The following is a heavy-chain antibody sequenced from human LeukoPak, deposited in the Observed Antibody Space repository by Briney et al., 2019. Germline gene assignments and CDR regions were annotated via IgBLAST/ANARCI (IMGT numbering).Heavy chain of an antibody. CDR1: GYTFTSYG. D-gene: IGHD6-6*01. V-gene: IGHV1-69*13. CDR3: ASPSWEYSSSSGLFDY. CDR2: IIPIFGTA. Sequence: GASVKVSCKASGYTFTSYGISWVRQAPGQGLEWMGGIIPIFGTANYAQMFQGRVTITADESTSTAYMELSSLRSEDTAVYYCASPSWEYSSSSGLFDYWGQGTLVTVSS. J-gene: IGHJ4*02.